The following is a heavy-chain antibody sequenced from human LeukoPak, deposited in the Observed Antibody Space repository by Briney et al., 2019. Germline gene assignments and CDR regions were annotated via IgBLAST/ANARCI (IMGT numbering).Heavy chain of an antibody. CDR1: GGTFSSYA. CDR2: IIPIFGTA. CDR3: AREGAGGRWGTYFDY. J-gene: IGHJ4*02. Sequence: GSSVKVSCKASGGTFSSYAISWVRQAPGQGLEWMGGIIPIFGTANYAQKFQGRVTITTDESTSTAYMELSSLRSEDTAVYYCAREGAGGRWGTYFDYWGQGTLVTVSS. D-gene: IGHD7-27*01. V-gene: IGHV1-69*05.